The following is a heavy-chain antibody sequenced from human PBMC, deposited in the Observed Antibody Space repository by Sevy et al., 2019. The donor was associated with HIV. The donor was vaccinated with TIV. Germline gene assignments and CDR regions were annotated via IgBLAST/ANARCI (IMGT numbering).Heavy chain of an antibody. J-gene: IGHJ4*02. CDR1: GFTFSNAW. CDR3: TTDGYSSGWDTDY. CDR2: SKSKTDGGTT. D-gene: IGHD6-19*01. V-gene: IGHV3-15*07. Sequence: GGSLRLSCAASGFTFSNAWMNWVRQAPGKGLEWVGRSKSKTDGGTTDYAAPVKGRFTISRDDSKNTLYLQMNSLKTEDTAVYYCTTDGYSSGWDTDYWGQGTLVTVSS.